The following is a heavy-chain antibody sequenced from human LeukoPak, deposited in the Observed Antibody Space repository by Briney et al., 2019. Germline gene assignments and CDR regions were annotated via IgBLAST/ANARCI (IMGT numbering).Heavy chain of an antibody. Sequence: SQTLSLTCAISGDSVSSNSAAWNWIRQSPSRGLEWLGRTYYRSKWYNDYAVSVKSRITINPDTSKNQFSLKLSSVTAADTAVYYCARDRGDGYDYFWDYWGQGTLVTVSS. CDR1: GDSVSSNSAA. CDR2: TYYRSKWYN. CDR3: ARDRGDGYDYFWDY. J-gene: IGHJ4*02. V-gene: IGHV6-1*01. D-gene: IGHD5-12*01.